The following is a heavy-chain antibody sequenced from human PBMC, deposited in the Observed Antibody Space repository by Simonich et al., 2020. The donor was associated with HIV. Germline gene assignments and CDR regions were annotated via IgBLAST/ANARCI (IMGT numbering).Heavy chain of an antibody. J-gene: IGHJ4*02. CDR2: INHSGTT. CDR1: GGSFSGYY. Sequence: QVQLQQWGAGLLKPSETLSLTCAVYGGSFSGYYWSWIPQPPGKGLEWIGEINHSGTTNYKASLNSRATISVDKSKNQFSLKLSSVTAADTAIYYCARRDRELILYFDYWGQGNLVTVSS. CDR3: ARRDRELILYFDY. V-gene: IGHV4-34*01. D-gene: IGHD3-3*01.